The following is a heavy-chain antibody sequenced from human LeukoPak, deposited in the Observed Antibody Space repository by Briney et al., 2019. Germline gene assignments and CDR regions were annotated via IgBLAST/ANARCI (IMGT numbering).Heavy chain of an antibody. V-gene: IGHV4-30-4*01. CDR3: ARGPHYYGMDV. CDR1: GGSISSGDYY. Sequence: PSETLSLTCTVSGGSISSGDYYWGWIRQPPGKGLEWIGYIYYSGSTYYNPSLKSRVTISVDTSKNQFSLKLSSVTAADTAVYYCARGPHYYGMDVWGQGTTVTVSS. CDR2: IYYSGST. J-gene: IGHJ6*02.